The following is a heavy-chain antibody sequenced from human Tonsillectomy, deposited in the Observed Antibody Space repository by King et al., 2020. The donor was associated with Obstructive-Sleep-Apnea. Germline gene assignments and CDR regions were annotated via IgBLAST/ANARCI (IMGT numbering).Heavy chain of an antibody. V-gene: IGHV4-59*08. J-gene: IGHJ4*02. D-gene: IGHD3-10*01. CDR1: GGSISSYY. Sequence: QLQESGPGLVKPSETLSLTCTVSGGSISSYYWNWIRQPPGKGLEWIGYIYYSGSTNYNPSLKSRVTISVDTSKNQFSLKLSSVTAADTAVYYCARQRGKMSPFDYWGQGTLVTVSS. CDR2: IYYSGST. CDR3: ARQRGKMSPFDY.